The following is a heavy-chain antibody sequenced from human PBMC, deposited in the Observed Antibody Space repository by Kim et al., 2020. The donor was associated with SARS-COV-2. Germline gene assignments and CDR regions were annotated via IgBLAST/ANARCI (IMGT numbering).Heavy chain of an antibody. D-gene: IGHD6-19*01. Sequence: SETLSLTCAVYGGSFSGYYWSWIRQPPGKGLEWIGEINHSGSTNYNPSLKSRVTISVDTSKNQFSLKLSSVTAADTAVYYCAREIAVAGTDAFDIWGQGT. J-gene: IGHJ3*02. CDR2: INHSGST. V-gene: IGHV4-34*01. CDR1: GGSFSGYY. CDR3: AREIAVAGTDAFDI.